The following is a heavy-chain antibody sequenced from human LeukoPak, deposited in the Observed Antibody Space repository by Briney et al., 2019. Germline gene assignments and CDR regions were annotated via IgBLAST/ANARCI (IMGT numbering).Heavy chain of an antibody. J-gene: IGHJ6*02. CDR1: GFTFSSYA. Sequence: PGGSLRLSCAASGFTFSSYAMHWVRQAPGKGLEWVAVISYDGSNKYYADSVKGRSTISRDNSKNTLYLQMNSLRAEDTAVYYCARDQGGSSWYPGYYYYGMDVWGQGTTVTVSS. CDR2: ISYDGSNK. D-gene: IGHD6-13*01. CDR3: ARDQGGSSWYPGYYYYGMDV. V-gene: IGHV3-30-3*01.